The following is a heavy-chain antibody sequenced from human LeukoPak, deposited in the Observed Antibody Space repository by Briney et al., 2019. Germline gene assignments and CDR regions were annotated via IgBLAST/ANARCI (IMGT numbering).Heavy chain of an antibody. CDR1: GFTVSSNY. V-gene: IGHV3-66*01. Sequence: GGSLRLSCAASGFTVSSNYMSWVRQAPGKGLEWVSVIYSGGSTYYVDSVKGRFTISRDNSKNTLYLQMNSLRAEDTAVYYCARDLAPSMLLWFGELSTAYYYYGMDVWGQGTTVTVSS. D-gene: IGHD3-10*01. J-gene: IGHJ6*02. CDR3: ARDLAPSMLLWFGELSTAYYYYGMDV. CDR2: IYSGGST.